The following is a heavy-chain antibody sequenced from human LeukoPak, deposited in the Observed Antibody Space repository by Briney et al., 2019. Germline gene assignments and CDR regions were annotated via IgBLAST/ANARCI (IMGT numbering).Heavy chain of an antibody. CDR1: GGSFSTYY. J-gene: IGHJ1*01. V-gene: IGHV4-59*01. Sequence: SETLSLTCSVSGGSFSTYYWTWIRQPPGKGLEWIGCIYNSGATYYNPSFKSRVTISVDSSKNQFSLKLTSVTAADTAIYFCAREPEYRGQGALVTVSS. D-gene: IGHD2-2*01. CDR3: AREPEY. CDR2: IYNSGAT.